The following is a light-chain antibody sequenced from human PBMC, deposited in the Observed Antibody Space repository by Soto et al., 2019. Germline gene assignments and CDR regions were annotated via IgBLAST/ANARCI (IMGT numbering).Light chain of an antibody. Sequence: EIVLTQSPATLSLSPGERATLSCRASQSVSSLLAWYQQKPGQAPRLLIYGASNRATGIPDRFSGSGSGTDFTLTISSLQSEDFAVYYCQHYNYWPYTFGHGTKV. CDR2: GAS. V-gene: IGKV3D-15*01. J-gene: IGKJ2*01. CDR1: QSVSSL. CDR3: QHYNYWPYT.